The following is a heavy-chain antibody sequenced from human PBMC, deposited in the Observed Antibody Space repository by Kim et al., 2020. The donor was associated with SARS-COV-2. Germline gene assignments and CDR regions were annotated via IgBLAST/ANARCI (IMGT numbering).Heavy chain of an antibody. J-gene: IGHJ3*02. D-gene: IGHD5-12*01. CDR1: GFTFSSYG. CDR2: ISYDGSNK. Sequence: GGPLRLSCAASGFTFSSYGMHWVRQAPGKGLEWVAVISYDGSNKYYADSVKGRFTISRDNSKNTLYLQMNSLRAEDTAVYYCATIEMATIEVDAFDIWGQGTMVTVSS. V-gene: IGHV3-30*03. CDR3: ATIEMATIEVDAFDI.